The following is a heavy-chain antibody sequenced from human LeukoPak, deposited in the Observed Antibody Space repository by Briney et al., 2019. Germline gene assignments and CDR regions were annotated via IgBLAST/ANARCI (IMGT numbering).Heavy chain of an antibody. Sequence: SETLSLTCAVYAGSLSGYYWSWIRQPPGKGLEWIGEINHSGSTNYNPSLKSRVTISVDTSKNQFSLKLSSVTAADTAVYYCGRVITMVRGVIGTNWFDPWGKGTLVTVSS. CDR3: GRVITMVRGVIGTNWFDP. J-gene: IGHJ5*02. CDR1: AGSLSGYY. D-gene: IGHD3-10*01. CDR2: INHSGST. V-gene: IGHV4-34*01.